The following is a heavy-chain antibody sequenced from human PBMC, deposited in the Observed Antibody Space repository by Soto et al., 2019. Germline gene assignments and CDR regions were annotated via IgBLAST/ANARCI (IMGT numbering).Heavy chain of an antibody. J-gene: IGHJ4*02. CDR1: GYTFTGYY. D-gene: IGHD2-15*01. CDR3: ARGYCSGGSCYRLSY. CDR2: INPNSGGT. Sequence: QVQLVQSGAEVKKPGASVKVSCKASGYTFTGYYMHSVRQAPGQGLEWMGWINPNSGGTNYAQKFQGWVTMTRDTSISTAYMELSRLRSDDTAVYYCARGYCSGGSCYRLSYWGQGTLVTVSS. V-gene: IGHV1-2*04.